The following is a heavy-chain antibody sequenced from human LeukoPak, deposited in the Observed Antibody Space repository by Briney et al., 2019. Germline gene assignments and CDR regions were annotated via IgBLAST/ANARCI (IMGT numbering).Heavy chain of an antibody. V-gene: IGHV4-34*01. CDR1: GGSFSGYY. CDR2: INHSGST. J-gene: IGHJ6*03. D-gene: IGHD3-9*01. CDR3: ARGPVLTGSLLYYYYYMDV. Sequence: SETLSLTCAVYGGSFSGYYWSWIRQPPGKGLEWIGEINHSGSTNYNPSLKSRVTISVDTSKNQFSLKLSSVTAADTAVYYCARGPVLTGSLLYYYYYMDVWGKGITVTVSS.